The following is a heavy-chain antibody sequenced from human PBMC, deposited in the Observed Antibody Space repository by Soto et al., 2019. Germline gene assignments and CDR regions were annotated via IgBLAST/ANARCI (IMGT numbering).Heavy chain of an antibody. D-gene: IGHD5-18*01. CDR2: IYSSGST. V-gene: IGHV4-59*01. CDR1: GGFISNYY. J-gene: IGHJ4*02. Sequence: SETLSLTCTVSGGFISNYYWNWIRQSPGKGLEWIGYIYSSGSTHYNPSLQNRVTISIDASKNQVSLKVNSVTAADTAVYYCARDHPHSYGVYYFDYWGQGTPVTVSS. CDR3: ARDHPHSYGVYYFDY.